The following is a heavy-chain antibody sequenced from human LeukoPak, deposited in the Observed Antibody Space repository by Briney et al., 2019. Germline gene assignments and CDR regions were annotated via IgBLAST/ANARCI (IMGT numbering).Heavy chain of an antibody. CDR2: ISSSSSYI. Sequence: PGGSLRLSCAASGFTFSSYSMNWVRQAPGKGLEWVSSISSSSSYIYYADSVKGRFTISRDNAKNSLYLQMNSLRAEDTAVYCCARVLGIAARPGASDYWGQGTLVTVSS. V-gene: IGHV3-21*01. D-gene: IGHD6-6*01. CDR1: GFTFSSYS. CDR3: ARVLGIAARPGASDY. J-gene: IGHJ4*02.